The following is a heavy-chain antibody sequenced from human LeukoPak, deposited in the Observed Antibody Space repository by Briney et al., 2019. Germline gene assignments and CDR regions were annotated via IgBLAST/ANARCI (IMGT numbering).Heavy chain of an antibody. D-gene: IGHD1-26*01. J-gene: IGHJ4*02. CDR1: GFTFSTYA. CDR2: ISGSGGTT. Sequence: GGSLRLSCAASGFTFSTYAMSWVRQAPGKGLEWVSAISGSGGTTFYADSVKGRFTLSRDNSKNTLYLQMNSLRAEDTAVYYCAKAPRGGSYYFDFWGQGTAVTVSS. V-gene: IGHV3-23*01. CDR3: AKAPRGGSYYFDF.